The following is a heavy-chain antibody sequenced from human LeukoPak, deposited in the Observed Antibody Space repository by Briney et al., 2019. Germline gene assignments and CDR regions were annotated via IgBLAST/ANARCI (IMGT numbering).Heavy chain of an antibody. CDR3: TSREVPPYYYDSSGYYYYYGMDV. D-gene: IGHD3-22*01. J-gene: IGHJ6*02. CDR1: GFTFSGSA. V-gene: IGHV3-73*01. Sequence: GGSLRLSCAASGFTFSGSAMHWVRQASGKGLEWVGRIRSKANSYATAYAASVKGRFTISRDDSKNTAYLQMNSLKTEDTAVYYCTSREVPPYYYDSSGYYYYYGMDVWGQGTTVTVSS. CDR2: IRSKANSYAT.